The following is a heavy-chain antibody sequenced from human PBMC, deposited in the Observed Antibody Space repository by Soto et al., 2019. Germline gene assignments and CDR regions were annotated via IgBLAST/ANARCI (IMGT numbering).Heavy chain of an antibody. Sequence: QVQLVQSGAEVKKPGASVKVSCKASGYPFTDYFMHWVRQAPGQGLEWMGWINPKSGGANYGMKFQGRVTMTRDTSITTTYMELPRLTSDDTAVYYCARGPGDSPHDPWGQGTLVTVSS. D-gene: IGHD7-27*01. J-gene: IGHJ5*02. CDR2: INPKSGGA. V-gene: IGHV1-2*02. CDR3: ARGPGDSPHDP. CDR1: GYPFTDYF.